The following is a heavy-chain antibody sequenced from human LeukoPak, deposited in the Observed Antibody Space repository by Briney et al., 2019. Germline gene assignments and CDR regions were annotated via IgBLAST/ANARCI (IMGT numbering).Heavy chain of an antibody. CDR1: GFTFSSYS. CDR3: ARWAYSSGWLGADSDF. D-gene: IGHD6-19*01. J-gene: IGHJ4*02. Sequence: GGSLRLSCAASGFTFSSYSMNWVRQAPGKGLEWVSSISSSSSYIYYADSVKGRFTISRDNAKNSLYLQMNSLRAEDTAVYYCARWAYSSGWLGADSDFWGQGTLVTVSS. V-gene: IGHV3-21*04. CDR2: ISSSSSYI.